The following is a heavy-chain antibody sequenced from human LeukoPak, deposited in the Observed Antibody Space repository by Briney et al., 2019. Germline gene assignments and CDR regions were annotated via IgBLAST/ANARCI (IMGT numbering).Heavy chain of an antibody. CDR2: IGHVAGDI. Sequence: KPGGSLRLSCAATGFTLKSVSMSWVRQAPGKGLEWVAFIGHVAGDIFYADSVKGRFTISRDDANDSVYLQMNSLRVDDTAVYFCARDPYTGSMFDYWGHGTLVTVSS. J-gene: IGHJ4*01. D-gene: IGHD1-1*01. CDR3: ARDPYTGSMFDY. V-gene: IGHV3-21*01. CDR1: GFTLKSVS.